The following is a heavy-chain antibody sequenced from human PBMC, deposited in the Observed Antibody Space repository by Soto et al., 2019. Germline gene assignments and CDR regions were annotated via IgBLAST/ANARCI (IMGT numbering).Heavy chain of an antibody. J-gene: IGHJ6*02. CDR1: GFTFDDYA. Sequence: EVQLVESGGGLVQPGRSLRLSCAASGFTFDDYAMHWVRQAPGKGLEWVSGISWNSGSIGYADSVKGRFTISRDNAKNSLYPQMNSLRAEDTALYYCAKAGGMDVWGQGTTVTVSS. V-gene: IGHV3-9*01. CDR3: AKAGGMDV. CDR2: ISWNSGSI. D-gene: IGHD3-10*01.